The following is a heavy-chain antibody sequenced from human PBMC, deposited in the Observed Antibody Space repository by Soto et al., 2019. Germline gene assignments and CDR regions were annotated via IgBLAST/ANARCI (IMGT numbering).Heavy chain of an antibody. CDR1: GYTFTGYY. CDR2: INPNSGGT. Sequence: ASVKVSCKASGYTFTGYYMHWARRAPGQGLEWMGWINPNSGGTNYAQKFQGWVTMTRDTSISTAYMELSRLRSDDTAVYYCARDSLGSSSGLYYYYGMDVWGQGTTVTVSS. CDR3: ARDSLGSSSGLYYYYGMDV. V-gene: IGHV1-2*04. J-gene: IGHJ6*02. D-gene: IGHD6-6*01.